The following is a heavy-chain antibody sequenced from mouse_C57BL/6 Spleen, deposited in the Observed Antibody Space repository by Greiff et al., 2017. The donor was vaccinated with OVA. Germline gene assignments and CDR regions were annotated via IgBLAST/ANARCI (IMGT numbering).Heavy chain of an antibody. D-gene: IGHD2-4*01. CDR1: GYTFTSYW. CDR2: IDPSDSYT. J-gene: IGHJ4*01. Sequence: QVQLQQPGAELVRPGTSVKLSCKASGYTFTSYWMHWVKQRPGQGLEWIGVIDPSDSYTNYNQKFKGKATLTVDTSSSTAYMQLSSLTSEDSAVYYCAGRCYDYDGGVVDYWGQGTSVTVSS. CDR3: AGRCYDYDGGVVDY. V-gene: IGHV1-59*01.